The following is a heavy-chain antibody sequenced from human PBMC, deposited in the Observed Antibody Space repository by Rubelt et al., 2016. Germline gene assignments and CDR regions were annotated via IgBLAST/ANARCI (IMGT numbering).Heavy chain of an antibody. D-gene: IGHD6-6*01. CDR3: ARYSSSSGGFDY. V-gene: IGHV3-23*01. CDR1: GFTFSSFA. J-gene: IGHJ4*02. CDR2: ISGSGGNT. Sequence: QTGGSLRLSCAASGFTFSSFAMTWVRQAPGKGLEWVSGISGSGGNTYYADSVKGRFTISRDNYNNRVFLQMNSLRAEDTAFYFCARYSSSSGGFDYWGQGTLVTVSS.